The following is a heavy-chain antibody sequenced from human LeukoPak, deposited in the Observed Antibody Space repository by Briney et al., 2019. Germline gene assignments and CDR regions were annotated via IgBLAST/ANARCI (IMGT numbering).Heavy chain of an antibody. CDR2: INPNSGGT. CDR3: ARDQAPRMITFGGPRRWFDP. J-gene: IGHJ5*02. V-gene: IGHV1-2*02. CDR1: GYTFTGYY. D-gene: IGHD3-16*01. Sequence: ASVKVSCKASGYTFTGYYMHWVRQAPGQGLEWMGWINPNSGGTNYAQKFQGRLTMTRDTSISTAYMELSRLRSDDTAVYYCARDQAPRMITFGGPRRWFDPWGQGTLVTVSS.